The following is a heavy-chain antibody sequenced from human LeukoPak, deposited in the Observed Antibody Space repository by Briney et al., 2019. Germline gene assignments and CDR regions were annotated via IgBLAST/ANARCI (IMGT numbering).Heavy chain of an antibody. J-gene: IGHJ4*02. CDR2: IRGSGGST. Sequence: GGSLRLSCAASGFTFSSYSMNWVRQAPGKGLEWVSAIRGSGGSTFYADSVKGRFTISRDNSKNTLYLQMNSLRAEDTAGYYCAIVRHCYDSSGYFEGAYYFDYWGQGTLVTVSS. CDR1: GFTFSSYS. D-gene: IGHD3-22*01. CDR3: AIVRHCYDSSGYFEGAYYFDY. V-gene: IGHV3-23*01.